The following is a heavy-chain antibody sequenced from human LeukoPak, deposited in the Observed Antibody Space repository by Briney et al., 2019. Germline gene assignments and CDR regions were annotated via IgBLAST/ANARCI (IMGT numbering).Heavy chain of an antibody. CDR1: GFTFSTSA. CDR3: AKAPGEIVGY. J-gene: IGHJ4*02. V-gene: IGHV3-23*01. CDR2: ISGSAAST. D-gene: IGHD3-16*01. Sequence: GGSLRLSCAASGFTFSTSAMSWVRQPPGKGLEWVSAISGSAASTYYADSVKGRFTISRDNSKNTLYLQMNSLRAEDTAVYYCAKAPGEIVGYWGQGTLVTVSS.